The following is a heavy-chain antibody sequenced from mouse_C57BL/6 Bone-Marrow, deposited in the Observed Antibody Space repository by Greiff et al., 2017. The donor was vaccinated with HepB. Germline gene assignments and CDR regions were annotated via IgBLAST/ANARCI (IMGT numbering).Heavy chain of an antibody. CDR2: IDPSDSYT. CDR3: ARGGLYYLDY. J-gene: IGHJ2*01. CDR1: GYTFTSYW. Sequence: VQLQQPGAELVRPGTSVKLSCKASGYTFTSYWMHWVKQRPGQGLEWIGVIDPSDSYTNYNQKFKGKATLTVDTSSSTAYMQLSSLTSEDSAVYYCARGGLYYLDYWGQGTTLTVSS. D-gene: IGHD3-3*01. V-gene: IGHV1-59*01.